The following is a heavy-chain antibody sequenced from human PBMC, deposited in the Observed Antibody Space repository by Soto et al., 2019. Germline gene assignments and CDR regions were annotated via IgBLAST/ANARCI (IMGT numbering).Heavy chain of an antibody. D-gene: IGHD3-3*01. Sequence: ASVKVSCKASGYTFTSYGISWVRQAPGQGLEWMGWISAYNGNTNYAQKLQGRVTMTTDTSTGTAYMELRSLRSDDTAVYYCARDGYYDFWSGYLTYGMVVWGQGTTVT. CDR3: ARDGYYDFWSGYLTYGMVV. CDR1: GYTFTSYG. J-gene: IGHJ6*02. CDR2: ISAYNGNT. V-gene: IGHV1-18*01.